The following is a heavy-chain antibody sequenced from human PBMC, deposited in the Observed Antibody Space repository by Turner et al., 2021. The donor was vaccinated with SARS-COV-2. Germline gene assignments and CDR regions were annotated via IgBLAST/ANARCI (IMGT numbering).Heavy chain of an antibody. CDR2: IGRGGDT. Sequence: EEQLVESGGGLVQPGGSLRLSCAASGFTFSTSDMHWVRQPIGKGLEWVSAIGRGGDTYYPGSVEGRFTISRDNAKNSLFLQMNSLRPGDTAVYYCARDSAFYDFWSGYYTGRENPYFDCWGQGTLVTVSS. D-gene: IGHD3-3*01. V-gene: IGHV3-13*01. CDR1: GFTFSTSD. J-gene: IGHJ4*02. CDR3: ARDSAFYDFWSGYYTGRENPYFDC.